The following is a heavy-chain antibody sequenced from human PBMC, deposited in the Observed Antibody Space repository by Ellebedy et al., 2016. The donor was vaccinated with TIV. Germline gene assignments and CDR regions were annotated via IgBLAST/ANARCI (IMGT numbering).Heavy chain of an antibody. D-gene: IGHD3-10*01. CDR2: IYWNADK. V-gene: IGHV2-5*01. CDR3: AHKNGSGSYMGFDY. CDR1: GFSLTTSGVG. Sequence: SGPTLVKPTQTLTLTCSFSGFSLTTSGVGVGWIRQPPGKALEWLALIYWNADKRYSPSLKSRLTITKDTSKGQVVLTMTNMDPVDTATYYCAHKNGSGSYMGFDYWGQGTLVTVSS. J-gene: IGHJ4*02.